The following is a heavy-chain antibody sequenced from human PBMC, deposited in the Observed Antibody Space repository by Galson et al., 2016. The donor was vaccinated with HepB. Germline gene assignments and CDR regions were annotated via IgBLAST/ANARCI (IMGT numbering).Heavy chain of an antibody. CDR3: ARDPLRWGHWFDP. J-gene: IGHJ5*02. Sequence: SLRLSCAASGFTFSSYWMHWVRQSPEEGLVWVSHINSDGSTTAYAASVKGRFTISRDNAKKTLYLQMNSLRVEDTAVYYCARDPLRWGHWFDPWGKGTLVTVSS. CDR1: GFTFSSYW. V-gene: IGHV3-74*01. D-gene: IGHD3-16*01. CDR2: INSDGSTT.